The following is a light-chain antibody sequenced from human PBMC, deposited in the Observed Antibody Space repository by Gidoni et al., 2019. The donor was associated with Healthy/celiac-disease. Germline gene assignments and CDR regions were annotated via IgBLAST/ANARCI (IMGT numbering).Light chain of an antibody. CDR1: NIGRKR. CDR3: QVWDSSSDHPG. CDR2: DDS. Sequence: SYVLTQPPSVSVAPGQTARITCGGNNIGRKRVHWYQQKPGQAPVLVVYDDSDRPSGIPARFSGSNSGNTATLTISRVEAGDEADYYCQVWDSSSDHPGFGGGTKLTVL. J-gene: IGLJ2*01. V-gene: IGLV3-21*02.